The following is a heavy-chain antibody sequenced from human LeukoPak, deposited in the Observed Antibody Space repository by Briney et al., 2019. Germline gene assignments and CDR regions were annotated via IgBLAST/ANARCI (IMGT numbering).Heavy chain of an antibody. Sequence: PGGSLRLSCAASGFTFSTYSMNWVRQAPGKGLEWVSYISSGSGTIYYVDSVKGRFTISRDNAENSLYLQMNSLRDEDTAVYYCARDKYGDYAFDYWGQGTLVTVSS. CDR1: GFTFSTYS. J-gene: IGHJ4*02. V-gene: IGHV3-48*02. CDR2: ISSGSGTI. CDR3: ARDKYGDYAFDY. D-gene: IGHD4-17*01.